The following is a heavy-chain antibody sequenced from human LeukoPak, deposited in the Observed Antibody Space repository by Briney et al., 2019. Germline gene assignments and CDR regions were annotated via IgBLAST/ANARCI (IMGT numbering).Heavy chain of an antibody. Sequence: PGGSQRLSCAASGFTFDDYAMHWVRQAPGKGLEWVSLISWDGGSTYYADSVKGRFTISRDNSKNSLYLQMNSLRAEDTALYYCAKETDSSGYYFDYWGQGTLVTVSS. D-gene: IGHD3-22*01. V-gene: IGHV3-43D*03. J-gene: IGHJ4*02. CDR2: ISWDGGST. CDR1: GFTFDDYA. CDR3: AKETDSSGYYFDY.